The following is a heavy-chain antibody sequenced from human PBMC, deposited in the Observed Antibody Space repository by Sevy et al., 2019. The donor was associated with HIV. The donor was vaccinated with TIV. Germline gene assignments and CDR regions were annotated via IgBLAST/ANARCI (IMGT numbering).Heavy chain of an antibody. CDR1: GFTFSGYY. CDR2: ISNGGTTM. V-gene: IGHV3-11*01. CDR3: ARARGSYSFDY. Sequence: GESLKISCAGTGFTFSGYYMGWFRQAPGRGLEGFSYISNGGTTMSDTDSVKGRFTISRDNAKNSLFLQMNSLRAEDTAVYYCARARGSYSFDYWDRGALVTVSS. D-gene: IGHD1-26*01. J-gene: IGHJ4*02.